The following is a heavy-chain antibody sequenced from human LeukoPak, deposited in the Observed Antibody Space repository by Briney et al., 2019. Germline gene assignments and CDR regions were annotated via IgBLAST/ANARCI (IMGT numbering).Heavy chain of an antibody. CDR2: IYYNGIT. D-gene: IGHD3-9*01. CDR1: GGSIGSNTYY. J-gene: IGHJ4*02. CDR3: AGAVTGYYLSHYYFPY. Sequence: PSETLSLTCAVSGGSIGSNTYYWGWIRQPPGKGLEWIGYIYYNGITYYNPSLKSRVIISVDQPKKQFSLKLSSVTAADTAVYYCAGAVTGYYLSHYYFPYWGRGTLVTVSS. V-gene: IGHV4-30-4*08.